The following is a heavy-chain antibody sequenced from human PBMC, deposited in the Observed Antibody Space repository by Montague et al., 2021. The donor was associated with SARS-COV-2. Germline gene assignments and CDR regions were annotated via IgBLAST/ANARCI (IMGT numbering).Heavy chain of an antibody. CDR3: ARDRPESWRISPGLAGLFATVVHSASGMDV. D-gene: IGHD3-22*01. Sequence: TLSLTCTASGDSMTSGSHFWTWIRQPAGKGLEWIGHIQTSGTSNYNPSLRGRITLSIDTSRNQFSLEVRSVTAADTAVYYCARDRPESWRISPGLAGLFATVVHSASGMDVWGRGTTVTVS. CDR2: IQTSGTS. CDR1: GDSMTSGSHF. J-gene: IGHJ6*02. V-gene: IGHV4-61*09.